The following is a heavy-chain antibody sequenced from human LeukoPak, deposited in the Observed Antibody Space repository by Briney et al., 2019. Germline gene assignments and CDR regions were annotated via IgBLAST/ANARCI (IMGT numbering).Heavy chain of an antibody. Sequence: SETLSLTCAVYGGSFSGYYWSWIRQPPGKGLEWIGEINHSGSTNYNPSLKSRVTISVDTSKNQFSLKLSSVTAADTAVYYCARRRGSGSYRYFDYWGQGTLVTVSS. J-gene: IGHJ4*02. CDR1: GGSFSGYY. V-gene: IGHV4-34*01. CDR2: INHSGST. D-gene: IGHD3-10*01. CDR3: ARRRGSGSYRYFDY.